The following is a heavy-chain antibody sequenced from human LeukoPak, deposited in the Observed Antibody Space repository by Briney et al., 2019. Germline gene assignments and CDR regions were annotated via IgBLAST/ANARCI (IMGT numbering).Heavy chain of an antibody. D-gene: IGHD1-26*01. J-gene: IGHJ4*02. CDR1: GGSISSSSYY. CDR2: SMYYSCNT. CDR3: ARAIEVGAMTPFDY. V-gene: IGHV4-39*07. Sequence: SETLSLTCTVSGGSISSSSYYWGWIRQSPGKGLEWIGSSMYYSCNTYYNPSLKSRVTITVDTSKNQFSLKLSSVTAADTAVYYCARAIEVGAMTPFDYWGQGTLVTVSS.